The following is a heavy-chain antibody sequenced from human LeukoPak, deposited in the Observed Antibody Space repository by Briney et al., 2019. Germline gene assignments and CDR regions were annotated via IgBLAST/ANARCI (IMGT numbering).Heavy chain of an antibody. V-gene: IGHV4-38-2*01. J-gene: IGHJ4*02. D-gene: IGHD4-17*01. CDR1: GYSISSGSY. Sequence: NPSETLSLTCAVSGYSISSGSYWGWIRQPPGKGLEWIGNMFHSGDTYHNPSLKSRVTISADTSKNQFSLKLTSVTAADTAVYYCAKVGAYGDYARHDYWGQGTLVTASS. CDR3: AKVGAYGDYARHDY. CDR2: MFHSGDT.